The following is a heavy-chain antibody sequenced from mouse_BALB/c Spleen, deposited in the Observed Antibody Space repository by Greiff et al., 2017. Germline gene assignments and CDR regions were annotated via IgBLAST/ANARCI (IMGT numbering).Heavy chain of an antibody. CDR1: GFSLTGYG. J-gene: IGHJ4*01. V-gene: IGHV2-6-7*01. CDR3: ARYGRDYAMDY. D-gene: IGHD2-10*02. CDR2: IWGDGST. Sequence: VQRVESGPGLVAPSQSLSITCTVSGFSLTGYGVNWVRQPPGKGLEWLGMIWGDGSTDYNSALKSRLSISKDNSKSQVFLKMNSLQTDDTARYYCARYGRDYAMDYWGQGTSVTVSS.